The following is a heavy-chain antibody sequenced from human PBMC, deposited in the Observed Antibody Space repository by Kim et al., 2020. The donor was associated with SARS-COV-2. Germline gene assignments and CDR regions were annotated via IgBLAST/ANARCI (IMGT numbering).Heavy chain of an antibody. CDR3: AREDYSSHQTNFDY. Sequence: KKFKGRVTITRDTSTSTVSMELSSLGSEDTAVYYCAREDYSSHQTNFDYWGQGTLVTVSS. D-gene: IGHD4-4*01. V-gene: IGHV1-46*01. J-gene: IGHJ4*02.